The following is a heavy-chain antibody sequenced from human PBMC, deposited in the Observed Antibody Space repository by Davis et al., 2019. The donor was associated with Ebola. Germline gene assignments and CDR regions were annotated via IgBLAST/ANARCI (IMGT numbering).Heavy chain of an antibody. CDR3: ARGRGHYEYSGGDY. D-gene: IGHD2-21*01. CDR2: INPSGGST. V-gene: IGHV1-46*02. CDR1: GYTFHSYY. J-gene: IGHJ4*02. Sequence: ASVQVSCKASGYTFHSYYIHWVRQAPGQGLEWMGIINPSGGSTTYAQKFQGRVTMTRDTSTRTVYMELSSLRSEDTAVYYCARGRGHYEYSGGDYWGQGTLVTVSS.